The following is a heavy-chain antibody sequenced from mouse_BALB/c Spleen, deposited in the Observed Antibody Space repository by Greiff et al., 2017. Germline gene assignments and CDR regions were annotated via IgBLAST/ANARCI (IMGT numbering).Heavy chain of an antibody. CDR1: GFTFSSYG. V-gene: IGHV5-6-3*01. CDR3: ARDGAARAFYAMDY. D-gene: IGHD3-1*01. J-gene: IGHJ4*01. Sequence: EVQRVESGGGLVQPGGSLKLSCAASGFTFSSYGMSWVRQTPDKRLELVATINSNGGSTYYPDSVKGRFTISRDNAKNTLYLQMSSLKSEDTAMYYCARDGAARAFYAMDYWGQGTSVTVSS. CDR2: INSNGGST.